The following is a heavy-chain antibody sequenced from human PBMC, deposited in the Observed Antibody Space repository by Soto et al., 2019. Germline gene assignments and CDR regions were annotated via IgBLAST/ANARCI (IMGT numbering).Heavy chain of an antibody. CDR3: ASSDTQLYYYDSSAMGMDV. CDR1: GGSIDSSSYY. V-gene: IGHV4-39*01. D-gene: IGHD3-22*01. J-gene: IGHJ6*02. CDR2: IYYSGST. Sequence: SETLSLTCSVSGGSIDSSSYYWGWIRQPPGKGLEWIGSIYYSGSTYYNPSLKSRVTISVDTSKNQFSLKLSSVTAADTAVYYCASSDTQLYYYDSSAMGMDVWGQGTTVTVSS.